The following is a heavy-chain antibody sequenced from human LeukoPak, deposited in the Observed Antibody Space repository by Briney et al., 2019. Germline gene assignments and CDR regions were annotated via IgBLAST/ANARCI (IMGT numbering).Heavy chain of an antibody. D-gene: IGHD3-3*01. CDR2: IYYSGST. V-gene: IGHV4-39*07. CDR1: GGSISSSSYY. Sequence: SETLSLTCTVSGGSISSSSYYWGWIRQPPGKGLEWIGSIYYSGSTYYNPSLKRRVTISVDTSKNQFSLKLSSVTAADTAVYYCARRSVVRNWFDPWGQGTLVTVSS. J-gene: IGHJ5*02. CDR3: ARRSVVRNWFDP.